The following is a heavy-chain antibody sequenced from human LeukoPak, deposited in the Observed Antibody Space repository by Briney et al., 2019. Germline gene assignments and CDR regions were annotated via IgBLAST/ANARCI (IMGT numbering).Heavy chain of an antibody. CDR3: ARVPQSQYDYGDYLFDY. V-gene: IGHV3-21*01. J-gene: IGHJ4*02. Sequence: PGGSLRLSCAASGFTFSSYGMNWVRQAPGKGLEWVSSISSSSSYIYYADSVKGRFTISRDNAKNSLYLQMNSLRTEDTAVYYCARVPQSQYDYGDYLFDYWGQGTLVTVSS. D-gene: IGHD4-17*01. CDR1: GFTFSSYG. CDR2: ISSSSSYI.